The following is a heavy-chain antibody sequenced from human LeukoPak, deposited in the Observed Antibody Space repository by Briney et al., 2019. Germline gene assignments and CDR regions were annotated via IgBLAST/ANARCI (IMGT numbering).Heavy chain of an antibody. CDR1: GGSVTSSDYY. CDR3: ARGNYGYVSAFDI. D-gene: IGHD3-16*01. CDR2: INHSGSS. J-gene: IGHJ3*02. V-gene: IGHV4-39*07. Sequence: SETLSLTCTVSGGSVTSSDYYWGWIRQPPGRGLEWIGEINHSGSSNYNPSLKSRLTISADTSKNQFSLKVISVTAADTALYYCARGNYGYVSAFDIWGQGTMVTVSS.